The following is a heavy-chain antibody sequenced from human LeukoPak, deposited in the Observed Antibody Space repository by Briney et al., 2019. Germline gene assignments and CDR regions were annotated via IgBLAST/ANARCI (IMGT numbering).Heavy chain of an antibody. CDR2: IYHSGST. V-gene: IGHV4-4*02. Sequence: PSETLSLTCAVSGGSISSSNWWSWVRQPPGKGLEWIGEIYHSGSTNYNPSLKSRVTISVDKSKNQFSLKLSSVTAADTAVYYCARGPRWGDYGEEFDPWGQGTLVTVSS. D-gene: IGHD4-17*01. CDR1: GGSISSSNW. CDR3: ARGPRWGDYGEEFDP. J-gene: IGHJ5*02.